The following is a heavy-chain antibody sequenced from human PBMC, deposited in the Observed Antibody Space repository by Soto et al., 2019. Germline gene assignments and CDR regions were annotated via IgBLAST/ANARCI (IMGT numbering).Heavy chain of an antibody. CDR1: GGSISSSSYY. Sequence: SSETLSLTCTVSGGSISSSSYYWGWIRQPPGKGLEWIGSIYYSGSTYYNPSLKSRVTISVDTSKNQFSLKLSSVTAADTAVYYCARHNGITIFGVVTCYFDYWGQGTLVTVSS. J-gene: IGHJ4*02. CDR2: IYYSGST. CDR3: ARHNGITIFGVVTCYFDY. V-gene: IGHV4-39*01. D-gene: IGHD3-3*01.